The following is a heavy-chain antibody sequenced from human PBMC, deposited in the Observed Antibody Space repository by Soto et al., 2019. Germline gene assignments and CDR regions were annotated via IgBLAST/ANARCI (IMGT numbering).Heavy chain of an antibody. J-gene: IGHJ6*02. CDR2: INPSGGST. Sequence: ASVKVSCKASGYTFTSYYMHWVRQAPGQGLEWMGIINPSGGSTSYAQKFQGRVTMTRDTSTSTVYMELSSLRSEDTAVYYCARVLSATRFADYYYGMDLWGQGTTVTVSS. CDR3: ARVLSATRFADYYYGMDL. CDR1: GYTFTSYY. D-gene: IGHD2-15*01. V-gene: IGHV1-46*01.